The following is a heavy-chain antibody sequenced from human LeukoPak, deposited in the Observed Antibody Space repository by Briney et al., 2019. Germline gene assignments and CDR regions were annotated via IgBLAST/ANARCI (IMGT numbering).Heavy chain of an antibody. CDR2: ISALLGMA. CDR3: ARGGDHADYEGY. J-gene: IGHJ4*02. Sequence: SVKVSCKASGGTFSSYTISWVRQAPGQGLEWMGRISALLGMANYAQKFQGRVTIIADKSTSTVHMELSSLSSEETAVYYCARGGDHADYEGYWGQGTVVTVSS. CDR1: GGTFSSYT. V-gene: IGHV1-69*02. D-gene: IGHD4-17*01.